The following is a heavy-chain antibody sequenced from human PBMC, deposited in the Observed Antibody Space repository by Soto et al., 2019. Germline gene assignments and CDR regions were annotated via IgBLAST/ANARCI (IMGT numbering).Heavy chain of an antibody. CDR3: ARSMVRGVYYFDY. V-gene: IGHV4-61*01. CDR2: IYYSGST. CDR1: GGSVSSGSYY. D-gene: IGHD3-10*01. J-gene: IGHJ4*02. Sequence: SETLSLTCTVSGGSVSSGSYYWSWIRQPPGKGLEWIGYIYYSGSTNYNPSLKSRVTMSVDTSKNQFSLKLSSVTAADTAVYYCARSMVRGVYYFDYWGQGTLVTVSS.